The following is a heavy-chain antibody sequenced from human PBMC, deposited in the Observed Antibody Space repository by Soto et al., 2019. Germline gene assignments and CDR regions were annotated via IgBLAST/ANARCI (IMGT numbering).Heavy chain of an antibody. J-gene: IGHJ4*02. CDR1: GYTFSDFA. D-gene: IGHD1-26*01. Sequence: QVLLVQSGSEVKKPGASMKFSCQTSGYTFSDFALTWVRQVPDKGLEWLGWISPYTGKTNYAQRVHDRVALTTDTSTRTAYLELRSLTYDDTAVYYCARLGWELLSGRRYFDYWGQGTLVTVSS. V-gene: IGHV1-18*04. CDR2: ISPYTGKT. CDR3: ARLGWELLSGRRYFDY.